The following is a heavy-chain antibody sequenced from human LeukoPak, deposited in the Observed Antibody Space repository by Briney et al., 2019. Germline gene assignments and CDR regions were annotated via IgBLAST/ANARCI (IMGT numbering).Heavy chain of an antibody. Sequence: SETLSLTCTVSAGSISSSYWSWIRQPPGKGLEWIGYIYYSGSTNYNPSLKSRVTISVDTSKNQFSLKLNSVTAADTAVYYCARQGPLTTAVTTRTNSFDYWGQGTLVTVSS. CDR2: IYYSGST. CDR3: ARQGPLTTAVTTRTNSFDY. V-gene: IGHV4-59*08. CDR1: AGSISSSY. D-gene: IGHD4-11*01. J-gene: IGHJ4*02.